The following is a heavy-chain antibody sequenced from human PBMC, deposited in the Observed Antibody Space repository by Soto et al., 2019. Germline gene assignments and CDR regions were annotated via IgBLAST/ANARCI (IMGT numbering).Heavy chain of an antibody. CDR1: GLSVSSKS. D-gene: IGHD6-19*01. CDR2: IYSGGNT. Sequence: EVQLVESGGGLVQPGGSLRLSCAASGLSVSSKSMSWVRQPPGKGLEWGSVIYSGGNTYYSDSVKGRFTISRDNSKNTLSLQMNSLRAEDTAVYYCARGGSVDAFDVWGQGTLVTVSS. J-gene: IGHJ3*01. CDR3: ARGGSVDAFDV. V-gene: IGHV3-66*01.